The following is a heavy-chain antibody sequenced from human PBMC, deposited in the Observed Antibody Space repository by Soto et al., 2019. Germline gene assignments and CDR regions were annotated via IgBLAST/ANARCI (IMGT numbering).Heavy chain of an antibody. V-gene: IGHV3-21*01. D-gene: IGHD6-19*01. CDR3: ARDEKAGGGWVFDY. J-gene: IGHJ4*02. CDR1: GFTFSSYS. CDR2: ISSSSSYI. Sequence: GGSLRLSCAASGFTFSSYSMNWVRQAPGKGLEWVSSISSSSSYIYYADSVKGRFTISRDNAKNSLYLQMNSLRAEDTAVYYCARDEKAGGGWVFDYWGQGTLVTVSS.